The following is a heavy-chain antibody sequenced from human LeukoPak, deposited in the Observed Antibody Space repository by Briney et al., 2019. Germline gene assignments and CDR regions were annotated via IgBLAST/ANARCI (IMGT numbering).Heavy chain of an antibody. CDR3: AAVGGTFDY. CDR2: IYYSGST. Sequence: SETLSLTCTVSGGSISSYYWSWIRQPPGKGLEWIGYIYYSGSTNYNPSLKSRVTISVDTSKNQFSLKLSSVTAADTAVYYCAAVGGTFDYWGQGTLVTVSS. D-gene: IGHD6-19*01. CDR1: GGSISSYY. V-gene: IGHV4-59*01. J-gene: IGHJ4*02.